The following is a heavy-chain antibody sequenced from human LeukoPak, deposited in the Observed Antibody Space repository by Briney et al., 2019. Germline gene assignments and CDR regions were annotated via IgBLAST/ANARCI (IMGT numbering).Heavy chain of an antibody. Sequence: ESGPTLVNPTQTLTLTCTFSGFSLSTSGVGVGWIRQPPGKALEWLALIYWDDDKRYSPSLKGRLTLTKDTSKNQVVLTMTNMDPVDTGTYYCAHSGDYYDGWNYWGQGTLVTVSS. CDR3: AHSGDYYDGWNY. J-gene: IGHJ4*02. CDR1: GFSLSTSGVG. CDR2: IYWDDDK. D-gene: IGHD3-22*01. V-gene: IGHV2-5*02.